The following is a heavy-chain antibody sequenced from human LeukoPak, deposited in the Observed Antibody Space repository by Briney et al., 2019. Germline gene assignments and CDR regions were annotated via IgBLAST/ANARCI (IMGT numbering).Heavy chain of an antibody. CDR3: ARGQGYSYGQAYYDY. J-gene: IGHJ4*02. CDR2: IYHSGST. CDR1: GGSISSGGYS. D-gene: IGHD5-18*01. Sequence: SQTLSLTCAVSGGSISSGGYSWSWIRQPPGKGLEWIGYIYHSGSTYYNPSLKSRVTISVDRSKNQFSLKLSSVTAADTAVYYCARGQGYSYGQAYYDYWGQGTLVTVSS. V-gene: IGHV4-30-2*01.